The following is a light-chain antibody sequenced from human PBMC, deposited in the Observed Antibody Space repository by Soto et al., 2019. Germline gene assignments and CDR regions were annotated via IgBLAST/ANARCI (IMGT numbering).Light chain of an antibody. CDR2: GAS. CDR1: QSVSSSY. Sequence: EIVLTQSPGTLSLSPGERATLSCRASQSVSSSYLAWYQQKPGQPPRLLIYGASSRATGIPDRFSGSGSGTDFTLTISRLEPEDFAVYYCQQYGSSPTFSQGTKVEIK. J-gene: IGKJ1*01. CDR3: QQYGSSPT. V-gene: IGKV3-20*01.